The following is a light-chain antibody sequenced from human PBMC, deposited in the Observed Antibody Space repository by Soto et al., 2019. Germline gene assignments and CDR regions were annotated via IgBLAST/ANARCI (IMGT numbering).Light chain of an antibody. J-gene: IGKJ1*01. CDR2: DAS. CDR3: QQYGSSPQT. CDR1: QSVSSH. V-gene: IGKV3-20*01. Sequence: EIVVTQSPAPLSLSPGERATLSCRASQSVSSHLAWYQQEPGQAPKLLIDDASNRATGIPDRFSGSGSGTDFTLTISRLEPEDFAVYYCQQYGSSPQTFGQGTKVDIK.